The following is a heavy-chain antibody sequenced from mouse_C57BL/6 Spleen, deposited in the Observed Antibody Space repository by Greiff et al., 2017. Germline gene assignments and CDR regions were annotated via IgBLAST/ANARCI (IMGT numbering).Heavy chain of an antibody. Sequence: QVQLQQPGAELVKPGASVKLSCKASGYTFTSYWMHWVKQRPGRGLEWIGRIDPHSGGTKYNEKFKSKATLTVDKPSSTAYMQLSSLTSEDSAVYYCARSFPKLVHYFDDWGEGTTRTVSS. J-gene: IGHJ2*01. CDR1: GYTFTSYW. D-gene: IGHD1-3*01. CDR2: IDPHSGGT. V-gene: IGHV1-72*01. CDR3: ARSFPKLVHYFDD.